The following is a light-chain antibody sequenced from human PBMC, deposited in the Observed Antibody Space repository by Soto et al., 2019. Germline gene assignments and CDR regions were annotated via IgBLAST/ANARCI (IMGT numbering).Light chain of an antibody. V-gene: IGLV2-11*01. J-gene: IGLJ1*01. CDR3: CSYAGSYTFYV. CDR1: SSDVGGYNY. Sequence: QSALTQPRSVSGSPGQSVTISCTGTSSDVGGYNYVSWYQQHPGKAPKLMIYDVSKRPSGVPDRFSGSKSGNTASLTISGLQAEDEADYYCCSYAGSYTFYVCGTGTKVTGL. CDR2: DVS.